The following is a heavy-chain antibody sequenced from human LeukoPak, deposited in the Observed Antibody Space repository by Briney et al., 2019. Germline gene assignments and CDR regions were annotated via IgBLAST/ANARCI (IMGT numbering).Heavy chain of an antibody. CDR2: IYYSGST. J-gene: IGHJ3*02. CDR3: ARYCGGDCYPDDAFDI. Sequence: SETLSLTCTVSGGSISGYYWSWIRQPPGKGLEWIGYIYYSGSTNYNPSLKSRVTISVDTSKNQFSLKLSSVTAADTAVYYCARYCGGDCYPDDAFDIWGQGTMVTVSS. CDR1: GGSISGYY. V-gene: IGHV4-59*08. D-gene: IGHD2-21*02.